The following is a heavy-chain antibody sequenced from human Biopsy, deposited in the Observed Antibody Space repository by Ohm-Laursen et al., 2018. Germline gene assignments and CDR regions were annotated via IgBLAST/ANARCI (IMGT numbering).Heavy chain of an antibody. CDR1: SYTFTVYN. CDR3: ARDPLNGHKHFDY. J-gene: IGHJ4*02. CDR2: INCKTGAT. Sequence: SVKVSCKASSYTFTVYNIHWMRQAPGQGLGWLGYINCKTGATNYAQKFQGTVTMTRDTSISTAYLALGSLRSADTAIYYCARDPLNGHKHFDYWGQGSLVTVSS. D-gene: IGHD2-8*01. V-gene: IGHV1-2*02.